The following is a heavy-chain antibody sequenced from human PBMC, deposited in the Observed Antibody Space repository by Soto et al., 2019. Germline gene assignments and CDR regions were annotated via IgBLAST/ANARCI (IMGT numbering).Heavy chain of an antibody. Sequence: GGSLRLSCAASGFTFSSYGMHWVRQAPGKGLEWVAVIWYDGSNKYYADSVKGRFTISRDNSKNTLYLQMNSLRAEDTAVYYCARDKKYSSGWPTAGDYWGQGTLVTVPQ. D-gene: IGHD6-19*01. J-gene: IGHJ4*02. CDR1: GFTFSSYG. CDR3: ARDKKYSSGWPTAGDY. V-gene: IGHV3-33*01. CDR2: IWYDGSNK.